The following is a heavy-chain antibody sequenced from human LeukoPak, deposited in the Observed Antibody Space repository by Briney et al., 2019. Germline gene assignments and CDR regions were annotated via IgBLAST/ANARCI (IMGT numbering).Heavy chain of an antibody. CDR2: ISAYNGNT. Sequence: GASVKVSCKASGYTFTSYGISWVRQAPGQGLEWMGWISAYNGNTNYAQKLQGRVTMTTDTSTSTAYMELTSLRSNDTAVYDCARGLGYCSGGSCPDWGQGTLVTVSS. V-gene: IGHV1-18*01. D-gene: IGHD2-15*01. CDR1: GYTFTSYG. CDR3: ARGLGYCSGGSCPD. J-gene: IGHJ4*02.